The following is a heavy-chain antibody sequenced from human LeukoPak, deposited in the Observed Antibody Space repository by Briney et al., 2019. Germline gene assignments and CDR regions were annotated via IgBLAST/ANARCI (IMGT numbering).Heavy chain of an antibody. CDR2: IRSKANNYAT. J-gene: IGHJ3*02. V-gene: IGHV3-73*01. Sequence: GGSLRLSCAASGFIFSGSAMHWVRQASGKGLEWVGRIRSKANNYATAYAASVKGRFTISRDDSKNTAYLQMNSLKIEDTAVYYCARPARDAFDIWGQGTMVTASS. CDR3: ARPARDAFDI. CDR1: GFIFSGSA.